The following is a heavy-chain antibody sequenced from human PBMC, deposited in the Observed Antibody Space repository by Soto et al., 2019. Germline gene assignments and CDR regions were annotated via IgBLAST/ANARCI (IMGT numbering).Heavy chain of an antibody. V-gene: IGHV3-30*03. J-gene: IGHJ6*02. CDR2: ILSDGKHK. CDR3: ARARRSAVRRWYGMDD. Sequence: GWALSLSTPPAAFTVCNHWMHCVRHAGNSGLEWGAIILSDGKHKTDTDSMKGRFIISTDPSKNTLYLQMNSLRVEDTAVYYCARARRSAVRRWYGMDDWGHGTTFTVSS. D-gene: IGHD6-6*01. CDR1: AFTVCNHW.